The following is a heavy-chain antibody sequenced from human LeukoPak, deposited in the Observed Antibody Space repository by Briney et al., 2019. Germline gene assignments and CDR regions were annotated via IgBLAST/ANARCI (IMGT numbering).Heavy chain of an antibody. V-gene: IGHV3-66*01. CDR2: IYSGGST. CDR3: ASPLWFGEFHFDY. CDR1: GFTFSSYW. J-gene: IGHJ4*02. Sequence: GGSLRLSCAASGFTFSSYWMSWVRQAPGKGLEWVSVIYSGGSTYYADSVKGRFTISRDNSKNTLYLQMNSLRAEDTAVYYCASPLWFGEFHFDYWGQGTLVTVSS. D-gene: IGHD3-10*01.